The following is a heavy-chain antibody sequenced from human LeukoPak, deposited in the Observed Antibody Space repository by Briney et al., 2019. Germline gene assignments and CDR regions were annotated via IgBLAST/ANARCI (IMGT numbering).Heavy chain of an antibody. CDR2: IYYSGST. V-gene: IGHV4-59*01. CDR1: GGSISSYY. D-gene: IGHD3-3*02. Sequence: PSETLSLTCTVSGGSISSYYWSWIRQPPGKGLEWIGYIYYSGSTNYNPSLKSRVTISVDTSKNQFSLKLSSVTAADTAVYYCARARGHFWSGYYARLSVEDWGQGTLVTVSS. CDR3: ARARGHFWSGYYARLSVED. J-gene: IGHJ4*02.